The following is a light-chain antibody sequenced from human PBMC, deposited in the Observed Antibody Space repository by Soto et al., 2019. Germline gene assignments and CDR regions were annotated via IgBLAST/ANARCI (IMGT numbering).Light chain of an antibody. CDR1: SSDVGDYNY. Sequence: QSALTQPASVSGSPGQSITISCTGTSSDVGDYNYVSWYQQHPGKAPKLMIYEVSNRPSGVSNRCSGSKSGNTASLTISGLQAEDEADYYCSSYTSSSTLVFGGGTKLTVL. J-gene: IGLJ2*01. CDR3: SSYTSSSTLV. CDR2: EVS. V-gene: IGLV2-14*01.